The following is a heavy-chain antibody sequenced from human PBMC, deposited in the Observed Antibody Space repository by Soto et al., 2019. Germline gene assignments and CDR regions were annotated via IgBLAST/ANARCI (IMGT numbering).Heavy chain of an antibody. CDR2: IYHSGST. Sequence: LRETLSLTCAVSGGSISSSNWWSWVRQPPGKGLEWIGEIYHSGSTNYNPSLKSRVTISVDKSKNQFSLKLSSVTAADTAVYYCARGGYSYGTNWFDPWGQGTLVTV. J-gene: IGHJ5*02. CDR3: ARGGYSYGTNWFDP. V-gene: IGHV4-4*02. CDR1: GGSISSSNW. D-gene: IGHD5-18*01.